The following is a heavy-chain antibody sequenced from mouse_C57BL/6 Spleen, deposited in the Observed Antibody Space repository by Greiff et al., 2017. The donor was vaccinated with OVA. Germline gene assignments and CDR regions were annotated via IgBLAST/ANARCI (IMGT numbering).Heavy chain of an antibody. Sequence: VQLQQSGPELVKPGASVKISCKASGYTFTDYYMNWVKQSHGKSLEWIGDINPNNGGTSYNQKFKGKATLTVDKSSSTAYMELRSLTSEVSAVYYCAIYGSSWYFDVWGTGTTVTVSS. CDR3: AIYGSSWYFDV. D-gene: IGHD1-1*01. V-gene: IGHV1-26*01. CDR1: GYTFTDYY. J-gene: IGHJ1*03. CDR2: INPNNGGT.